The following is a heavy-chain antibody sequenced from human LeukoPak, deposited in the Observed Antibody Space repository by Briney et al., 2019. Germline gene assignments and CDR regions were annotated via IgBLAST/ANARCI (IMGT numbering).Heavy chain of an antibody. CDR3: ARSPRFYCSSTSCSDYYYMDV. CDR1: GFTFSSYW. CDR2: INSDGSST. J-gene: IGHJ6*03. V-gene: IGHV3-74*01. D-gene: IGHD2-2*01. Sequence: PGGSLRLSCAASGFTFSSYWMHWVRQAPGKGLVWVSRINSDGSSTSSADSVKGRFTISRDNAKNTLYLQMNSLRAEDTAVYYCARSPRFYCSSTSCSDYYYMDVWGKGTTVTVSS.